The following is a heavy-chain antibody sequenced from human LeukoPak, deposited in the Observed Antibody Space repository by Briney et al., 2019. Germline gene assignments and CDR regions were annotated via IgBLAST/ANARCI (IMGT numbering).Heavy chain of an antibody. CDR1: GFTFSSNS. V-gene: IGHV3-21*01. CDR2: ISSSSSYI. D-gene: IGHD5-18*01. CDR3: ARTTSGYTYGSAFDI. Sequence: GGSLRLSCAASGFTFSSNSMNWVRQAPGKGLEWVSCISSSSSYIYYADSVKGRFTISRDNAKNSLYLQMNRLRAEDTAVYYCARTTSGYTYGSAFDIWGQGTMVTVSS. J-gene: IGHJ3*02.